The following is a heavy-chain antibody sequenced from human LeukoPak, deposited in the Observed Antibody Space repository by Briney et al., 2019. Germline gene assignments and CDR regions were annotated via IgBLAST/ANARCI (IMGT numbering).Heavy chain of an antibody. CDR1: GFTFSSYS. CDR3: ARVGNYDSSGYDY. D-gene: IGHD3-22*01. J-gene: IGHJ4*02. V-gene: IGHV3-21*01. Sequence: GGSLRLSCGASGFTFSSYSMNWVRQAPGKGLEWVSSISSSSYIYYADSVKGRFTISRDNAKNSLYLQMNSLRAEDTAVYYCARVGNYDSSGYDYWGQGTLVTVSS. CDR2: ISSSSYI.